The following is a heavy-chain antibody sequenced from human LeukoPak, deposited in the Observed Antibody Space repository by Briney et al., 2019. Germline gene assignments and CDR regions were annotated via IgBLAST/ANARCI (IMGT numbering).Heavy chain of an antibody. CDR2: IRYDGSNK. Sequence: ESGGSLRLSCAASGFTFSSYGMHWVRQAPGKGLEWVAFIRYDGSNKYYADSVKGRFTISRDNSKNTLYLQMNSLRAEDTAVYYCARDKRYQLLVMDVWGKGTTVTISS. CDR1: GFTFSSYG. J-gene: IGHJ6*03. CDR3: ARDKRYQLLVMDV. D-gene: IGHD2-2*01. V-gene: IGHV3-30*02.